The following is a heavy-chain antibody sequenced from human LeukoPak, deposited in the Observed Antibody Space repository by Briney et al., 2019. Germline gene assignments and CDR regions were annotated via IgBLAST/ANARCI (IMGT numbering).Heavy chain of an antibody. V-gene: IGHV1-8*01. Sequence: ASVKVSCKASGYTFTSYDINWVRQATGQGLEWLGWMNPSSGNTGYAQKFQGRVTMTRNTSIGTAYMELSSLRSEDTAVYYCARSRAAAGTSEFDPWGQGTLVTVSS. CDR1: GYTFTSYD. CDR2: MNPSSGNT. CDR3: ARSRAAAGTSEFDP. J-gene: IGHJ5*02. D-gene: IGHD6-13*01.